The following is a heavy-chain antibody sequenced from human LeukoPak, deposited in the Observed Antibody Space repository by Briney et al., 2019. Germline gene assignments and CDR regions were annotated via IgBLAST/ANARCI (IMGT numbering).Heavy chain of an antibody. V-gene: IGHV4-4*07. CDR1: GGSISSYY. CDR3: ARQIASAGTAGFDF. CDR2: IYSTGST. D-gene: IGHD6-13*01. Sequence: SETLSLTCTVSGGSISSYYWSWIRQPAGEGLEWIGRIYSTGSTNYNPSLKSRVTMSVDTSKNQFSLRLRSVTAADTAVYYCARQIASAGTAGFDFWGQGALVTVSS. J-gene: IGHJ4*02.